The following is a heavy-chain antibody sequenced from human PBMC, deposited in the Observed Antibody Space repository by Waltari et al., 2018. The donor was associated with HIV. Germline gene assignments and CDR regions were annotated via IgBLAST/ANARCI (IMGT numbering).Heavy chain of an antibody. CDR2: ISSSSSYI. V-gene: IGHV3-21*01. J-gene: IGHJ5*02. Sequence: EVQLVESGGGLVKPGGSLRPACAASGFTFSSYSMHWVRQAPGKGMEWVSSISSSSSYIYYADSVKGRFTISRDNAKNSLYLQMNSLRAEDTAVYYCARDPQGSPWFDPWGQGTLVTVSS. CDR1: GFTFSSYS. CDR3: ARDPQGSPWFDP.